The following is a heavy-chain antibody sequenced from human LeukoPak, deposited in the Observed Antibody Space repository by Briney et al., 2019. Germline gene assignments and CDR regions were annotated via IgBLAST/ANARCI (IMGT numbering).Heavy chain of an antibody. CDR2: ISYDGSNK. CDR1: GFTFSSYA. Sequence: GGSLRLSCAASGFTFSSYAMHWVRQAPGKGLEWVAVISYDGSNKYYADSVKGRFTISRDNSKNTLYLQMNSLRAEDTAVYCCAAHRSSTSWMIGWIQLWLLYYWGQGTLVTVSS. CDR3: AAHRSSTSWMIGWIQLWLLYY. V-gene: IGHV3-30-3*01. J-gene: IGHJ4*02. D-gene: IGHD5-18*01.